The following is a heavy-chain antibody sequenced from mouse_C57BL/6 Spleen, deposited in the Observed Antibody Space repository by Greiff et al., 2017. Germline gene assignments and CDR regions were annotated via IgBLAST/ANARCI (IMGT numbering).Heavy chain of an antibody. CDR1: GYTFTDYY. J-gene: IGHJ3*01. Sequence: EVQLQQSGPVLVKPGASVKMSCKASGYTFTDYYMNWVKQSHGKSLEWIGVINPYNGGTSYNQKFKGKATLTVDKSSSTAYMELNSLTSEDSAVYYCARRGLIGPGFAYWGQGTLVTVSA. CDR3: ARRGLIGPGFAY. D-gene: IGHD2-14*01. V-gene: IGHV1-19*01. CDR2: INPYNGGT.